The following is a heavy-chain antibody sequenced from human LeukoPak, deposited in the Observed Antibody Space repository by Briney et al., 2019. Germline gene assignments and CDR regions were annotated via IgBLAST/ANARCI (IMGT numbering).Heavy chain of an antibody. J-gene: IGHJ4*02. Sequence: PGGSLRLSCAASGFTFSSYAMHWVRQAPGKGLEWVAAISYDGSNKYYADSVKGRFTISRDNSKNTLYLQMNSLRAEDTAVYYCARDRYGDYGDFDYWGQGTLVTVSS. CDR3: ARDRYGDYGDFDY. V-gene: IGHV3-30*04. CDR1: GFTFSSYA. D-gene: IGHD4-17*01. CDR2: ISYDGSNK.